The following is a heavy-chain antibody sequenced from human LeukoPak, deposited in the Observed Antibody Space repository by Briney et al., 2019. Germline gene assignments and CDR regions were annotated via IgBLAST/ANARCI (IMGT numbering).Heavy chain of an antibody. CDR2: ISYDGSNK. CDR1: GFTFSSYA. V-gene: IGHV3-30-3*01. Sequence: PGGSLRLSCAASGFTFSSYAMHWVRQAPGRGLEWVAVISYDGSNKYYADSVKGRFTISRDNSKNTLYLQMNSLRAEDTAVYYCARDAGPITMVRGVSNWFDPWGQGTLVTVSP. J-gene: IGHJ5*02. CDR3: ARDAGPITMVRGVSNWFDP. D-gene: IGHD3-10*01.